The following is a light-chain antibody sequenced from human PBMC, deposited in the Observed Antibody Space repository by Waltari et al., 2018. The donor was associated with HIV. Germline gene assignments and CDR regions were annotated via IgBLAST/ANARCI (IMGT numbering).Light chain of an antibody. Sequence: LLMQSPDSLSLSPGDTATLSCRASQAVNNDYLAWYQQRPGQAPRLLMYRASTRAAAIPDRFSGGGSGTDFTLTISSLEPDDFAVYYCHQYGDSSLMTFGPGTTVDL. CDR2: RAS. CDR1: QAVNNDY. CDR3: HQYGDSSLMT. V-gene: IGKV3-20*01. J-gene: IGKJ3*01.